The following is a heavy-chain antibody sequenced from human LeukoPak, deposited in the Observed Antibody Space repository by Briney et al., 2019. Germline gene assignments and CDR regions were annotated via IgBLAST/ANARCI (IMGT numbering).Heavy chain of an antibody. CDR3: AKDPNTRTTVTTHFDY. V-gene: IGHV3-23*01. D-gene: IGHD4-17*01. Sequence: PGGSLRLSCAASGFTVSSNYMSWVRQALGKGLEWVSAISGSGGSTYYADSVKGRLTISRDNSKNTLYLQMNSLRAEDTAVYYCAKDPNTRTTVTTHFDYWGQGTLVTVSS. CDR1: GFTVSSNY. CDR2: ISGSGGST. J-gene: IGHJ4*02.